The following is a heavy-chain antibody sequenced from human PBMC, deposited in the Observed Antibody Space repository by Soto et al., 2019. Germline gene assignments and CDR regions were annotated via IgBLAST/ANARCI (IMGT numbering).Heavy chain of an antibody. J-gene: IGHJ3*02. CDR1: GGSISSYY. CDR3: AREWVEIDAFDI. Sequence: SETLSLTCTVSGGSISSYYWSWIRQPPGKGLEWIGYIYYSGSTNYNPSLKSRVTISVDTSKNQFSLKLSSVTAADTAVYYCAREWVEIDAFDIWGQGTMVTVSS. CDR2: IYYSGST. V-gene: IGHV4-59*01.